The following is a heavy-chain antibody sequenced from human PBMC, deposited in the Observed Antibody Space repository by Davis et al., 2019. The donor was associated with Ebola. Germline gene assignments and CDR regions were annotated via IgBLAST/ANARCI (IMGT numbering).Heavy chain of an antibody. V-gene: IGHV3-23*01. CDR2: ISGRGDKT. D-gene: IGHD3-3*01. CDR3: AKDYDFWSLGMDV. CDR1: GFTFSNYA. Sequence: GGSLRLSCVASGFTFSNYALTWVRQAPGRGLEWVSTISGRGDKTYYPDSVKGRFSISRDNYKNTVSLQMDSLRVEDTAVYYCAKDYDFWSLGMDVWGKGTTVTVSS. J-gene: IGHJ6*04.